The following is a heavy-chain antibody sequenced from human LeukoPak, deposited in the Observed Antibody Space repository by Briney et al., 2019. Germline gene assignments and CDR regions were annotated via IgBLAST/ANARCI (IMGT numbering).Heavy chain of an antibody. CDR1: GFTFSSNS. CDR3: ARRAGAYSHPYDY. J-gene: IGHJ4*02. D-gene: IGHD4/OR15-4a*01. Sequence: GGSLRLSCAASGFTFSSNSMSWVRQAPGKGLEWVSFIYSGGSTYYADSVKGRFTISRDNSKNTLYLQMNSLRADDTAVYYCARRAGAYSHPYDYWSQGTLVTVSS. V-gene: IGHV3-53*01. CDR2: IYSGGST.